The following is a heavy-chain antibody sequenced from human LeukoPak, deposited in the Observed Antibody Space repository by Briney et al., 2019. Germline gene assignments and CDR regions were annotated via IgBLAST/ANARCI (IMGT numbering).Heavy chain of an antibody. CDR3: ARGGYDYVWGSAFDY. Sequence: SETLSLTCTVSGYSISSGYFWSWIRQPPGKGLEWIGYVYYSGSTNYNPSLNSRVTTSVDTSKNQFSLKLSSVTAADTAVYYCARGGYDYVWGSAFDYWGQGMLVTVSS. V-gene: IGHV4-61*01. CDR2: VYYSGST. J-gene: IGHJ4*02. D-gene: IGHD3-16*01. CDR1: GYSISSGYF.